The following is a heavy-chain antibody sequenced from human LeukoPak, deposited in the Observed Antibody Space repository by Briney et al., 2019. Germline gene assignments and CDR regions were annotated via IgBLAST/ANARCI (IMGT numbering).Heavy chain of an antibody. CDR2: FGPEDGET. CDR1: GYTLTELS. CDR3: ATANYYDSSAVDY. Sequence: ASVKVSCKVSGYTLTELSMHWVRQAPGKGLEWMGGFGPEDGETIYAQKFQGRVTMTEDTSTDTAYMELSSLRSEDTAVYYCATANYYDSSAVDYWGQGTLVTVSS. J-gene: IGHJ4*02. D-gene: IGHD3-22*01. V-gene: IGHV1-24*01.